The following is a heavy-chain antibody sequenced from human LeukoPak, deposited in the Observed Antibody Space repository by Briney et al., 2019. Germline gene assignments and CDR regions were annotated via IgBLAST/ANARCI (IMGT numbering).Heavy chain of an antibody. CDR1: GGSISSYY. Sequence: PSETLFLTCTVSGGSISSYYWSWIRQPPGKGLEWIGYIYYSGSTNYNPSLKSRVTISVDTSKNQFSLKLSSVTAADTAVYYCAGGTYYDSSGYYLYWGQGTLVTVSS. J-gene: IGHJ4*02. CDR2: IYYSGST. V-gene: IGHV4-59*01. CDR3: AGGTYYDSSGYYLY. D-gene: IGHD3-22*01.